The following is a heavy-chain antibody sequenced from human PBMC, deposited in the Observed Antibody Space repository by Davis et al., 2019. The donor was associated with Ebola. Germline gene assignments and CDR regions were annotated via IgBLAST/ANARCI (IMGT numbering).Heavy chain of an antibody. D-gene: IGHD5-18*01. V-gene: IGHV4-30-2*01. CDR3: ARGGYSYGRFDY. Sequence: SETLFLTCAVSGGSISSGGYSWSWIRQPPGKGLEWIGYIYHSGSTYYNPSLKSRVTISVDRSKNQFSLKLSSVTAADTAVYYCARGGYSYGRFDYWGQGTLVTVSS. J-gene: IGHJ4*02. CDR2: IYHSGST. CDR1: GGSISSGGYS.